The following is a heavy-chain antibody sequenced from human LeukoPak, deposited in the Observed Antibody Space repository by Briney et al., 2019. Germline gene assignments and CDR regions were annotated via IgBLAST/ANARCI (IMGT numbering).Heavy chain of an antibody. Sequence: PGGSLRLSCVLSGFTVSSSYMAWVRQAPGKGLEWVSVIYSGSNTYYADSVKGRFTISRDNSENTVYLQMNSLRAEDTAVYYCARSLGGNPDYWGQGTLVTVPS. D-gene: IGHD4-23*01. CDR3: ARSLGGNPDY. CDR1: GFTVSSSY. J-gene: IGHJ4*02. CDR2: IYSGSNT. V-gene: IGHV3-53*01.